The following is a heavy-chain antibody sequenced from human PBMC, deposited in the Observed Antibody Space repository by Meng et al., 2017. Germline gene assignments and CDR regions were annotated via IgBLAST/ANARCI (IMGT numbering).Heavy chain of an antibody. CDR2: ISSSGSTI. D-gene: IGHD6-19*01. J-gene: IGHJ3*02. CDR1: GFTFSSYE. Sequence: GESLKISCAASGFTFSSYEMNWVRQAPGKGLEWVSYISSSGSTIYYADSVKGRFTISRDNAKNSLYLQMNSLRAEDTAVYYCARDTLDEQWQDDKDSNDAFDIWGQGTMVTVSS. CDR3: ARDTLDEQWQDDKDSNDAFDI. V-gene: IGHV3-48*03.